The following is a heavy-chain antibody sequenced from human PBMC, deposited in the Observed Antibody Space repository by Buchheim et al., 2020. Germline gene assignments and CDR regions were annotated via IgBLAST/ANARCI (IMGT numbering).Heavy chain of an antibody. J-gene: IGHJ6*02. V-gene: IGHV1-2*02. Sequence: QVQLVQSGAEVKKPGASVKVSCKASGYTFTGYSMHWVRQAPGQGLEWMGWINPNSGGTNYAQKFQGRVTMTRDTSISTAYMELSRLRSDDTSVYYCARDFYCTNGVCYNYYYGMDVWGQGTT. CDR2: INPNSGGT. CDR3: ARDFYCTNGVCYNYYYGMDV. CDR1: GYTFTGYS. D-gene: IGHD2-8*01.